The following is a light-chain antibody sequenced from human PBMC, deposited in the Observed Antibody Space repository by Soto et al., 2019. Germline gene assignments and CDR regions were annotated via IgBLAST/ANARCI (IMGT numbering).Light chain of an antibody. Sequence: QSALTQPASVSGSPGQSITISCTGTSSDVGAYNYVSWHQHHPGKAPKVKIYGVSNRPSWVSNRFSGSKSGNTASLTISGLQAEDEADYYCSSLASSSTPWVFGGGTKLTVL. V-gene: IGLV2-14*01. J-gene: IGLJ3*02. CDR3: SSLASSSTPWV. CDR2: GVS. CDR1: SSDVGAYNY.